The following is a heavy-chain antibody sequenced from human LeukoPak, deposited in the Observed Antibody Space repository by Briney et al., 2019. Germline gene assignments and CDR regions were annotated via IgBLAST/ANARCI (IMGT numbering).Heavy chain of an antibody. CDR1: GDSVSTNIGA. V-gene: IGHV6-1*01. Sequence: SQTLSLICDISGDSVSTNIGAWHWIRQSPSRGLEWLGRTYYRSKWFNDYALSVKSRVSINPDTSKNQFSLQLNSVTPEDTAVYYCARSFTTSAGAFDIWGQGTMVTVSS. J-gene: IGHJ3*02. CDR2: TYYRSKWFN. CDR3: ARSFTTSAGAFDI. D-gene: IGHD1-1*01.